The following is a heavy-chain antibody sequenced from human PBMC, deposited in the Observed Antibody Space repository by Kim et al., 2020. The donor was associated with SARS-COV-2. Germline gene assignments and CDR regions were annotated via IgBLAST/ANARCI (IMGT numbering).Heavy chain of an antibody. CDR2: IRSKANSYTP. Sequence: GGSLRLSCAASGFSFSDSAMHWVRQASGKGLEWVGCIRSKANSYTPTYAVSVQGRFTISRDDSKNAAHLQMNSLKTEDTAVYYCTRVPGTTVAFWDA. CDR1: GFSFSDSA. CDR3: TRVPGTTVAFWDA. J-gene: IGHJ3*01. D-gene: IGHD4-17*01. V-gene: IGHV3-73*01.